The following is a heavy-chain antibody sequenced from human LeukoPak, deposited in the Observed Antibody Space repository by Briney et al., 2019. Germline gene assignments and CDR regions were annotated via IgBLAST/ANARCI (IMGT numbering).Heavy chain of an antibody. D-gene: IGHD5-24*01. J-gene: IGHJ4*02. CDR1: GYTFTSYG. Sequence: ASVKVSCKASGYTFTSYGISWVRQAPGQGLEWMGWISAYNGNTKYAQKLQGRVTMTTDTSTSTAYMELRSLRSDDTAVYYCARARRGVEMATIFDFWGQGTLVTVSS. CDR3: ARARRGVEMATIFDF. V-gene: IGHV1-18*01. CDR2: ISAYNGNT.